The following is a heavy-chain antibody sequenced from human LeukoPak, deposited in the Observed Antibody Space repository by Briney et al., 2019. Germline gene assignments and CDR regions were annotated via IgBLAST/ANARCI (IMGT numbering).Heavy chain of an antibody. Sequence: SETLSLTCTVSGGSISSYYWSWIRQPPGKGLEWIWYIYCSGGTNYNPSLKSRVTISVDTYKNQYSLKLSSVTPADTAVYYCASATAGAGNHYWGKGTLVTVSS. V-gene: IGHV4-59*01. CDR2: IYCSGGT. CDR1: GGSISSYY. J-gene: IGHJ4*02. CDR3: ASATAGAGNHY. D-gene: IGHD2/OR15-2a*01.